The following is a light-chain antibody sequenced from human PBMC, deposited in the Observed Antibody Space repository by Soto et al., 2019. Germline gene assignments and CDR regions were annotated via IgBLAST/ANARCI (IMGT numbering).Light chain of an antibody. J-gene: IGKJ2*01. V-gene: IGKV3-20*01. CDR3: QQYDASPYT. CDR1: QSISSNY. CDR2: GAS. Sequence: DIVLTQSPGTLSLSPGERATLSCRASQSISSNYLAWYQQKPGQAPRLLIYGASSRATGIPDRFSGSGSGTDFTLTISRLEPVDFAVFYCQQYDASPYTFGQGTKLEIK.